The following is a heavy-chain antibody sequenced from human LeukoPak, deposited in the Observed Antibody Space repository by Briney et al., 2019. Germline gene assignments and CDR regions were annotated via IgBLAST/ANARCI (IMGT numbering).Heavy chain of an antibody. D-gene: IGHD6-6*01. V-gene: IGHV1-8*01. CDR2: MNPNSGNT. J-gene: IGHJ4*02. CDR1: GYTFTSYD. Sequence: GASVKVSCKASGYTFTSYDINWVRQTTGQGLEWMGWMNPNSGNTGYAQKFQGRVTMTRNTSISTAYMELSSLRSEDTAVYYCARGGIAARPLDYWGQGTLVTVSS. CDR3: ARGGIAARPLDY.